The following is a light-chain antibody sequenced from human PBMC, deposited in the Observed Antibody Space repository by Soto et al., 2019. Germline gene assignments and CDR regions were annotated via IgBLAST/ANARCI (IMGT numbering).Light chain of an antibody. V-gene: IGKV3-15*01. J-gene: IGKJ4*01. CDR3: QQYNKWPPLT. CDR1: QSVSSD. Sequence: EIVMTQSPATLSVSPGERATLSCRASQSVSSDLAWYQQKPGQAPRLLIYDASTRATGIPVRFSGSGSGTDFALTISSLQAEDFALYYCQQYNKWPPLTFGGGTKVEI. CDR2: DAS.